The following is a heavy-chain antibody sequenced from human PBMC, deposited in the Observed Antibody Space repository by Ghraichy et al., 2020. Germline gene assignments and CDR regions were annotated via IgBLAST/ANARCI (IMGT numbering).Heavy chain of an antibody. CDR3: ARGTTTVVPRAGLDY. J-gene: IGHJ4*02. CDR2: IWYDGSNK. V-gene: IGHV3-33*01. Sequence: GGSLRLSCAASGFTFSSYGMHWVRQASGKGLEWVAVIWYDGSNKYYADSVKGRFTISRDNSKNTLYLQMNSLRAEDTAVYYCARGTTTVVPRAGLDYWGQGTLVTVSS. CDR1: GFTFSSYG. D-gene: IGHD4-23*01.